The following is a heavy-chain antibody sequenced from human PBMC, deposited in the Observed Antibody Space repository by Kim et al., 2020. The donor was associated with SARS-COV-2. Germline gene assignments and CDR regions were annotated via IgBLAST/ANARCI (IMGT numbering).Heavy chain of an antibody. V-gene: IGHV4-59*01. J-gene: IGHJ6*01. D-gene: IGHD3-9*01. CDR1: GGSISSYY. CDR2: IYYSGST. Sequence: SETLSLTCTVSGGSISSYYWSWIRQPPGKGLEWIGYIYYSGSTNYNPSLKSRVTISVDTSKNQFSLKLSSVTSADTAVYYCARLGGFDWLLHYYYYGM. CDR3: ARLGGFDWLLHYYYYGM.